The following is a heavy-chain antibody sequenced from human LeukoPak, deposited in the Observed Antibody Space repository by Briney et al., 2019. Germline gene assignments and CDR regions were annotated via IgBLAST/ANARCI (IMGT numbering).Heavy chain of an antibody. Sequence: NTGGSLRLSCTVSGFTVSSNSMSWVRQAPGKGLEWVGRIKSKTDGGTTDYAAPVKGRFTISRDDSKNTLYLQMNSLKTEDTAVYYCTTGSISYGSGNYYYYMDVWGKGTTVTISS. CDR1: GFTVSSNS. J-gene: IGHJ6*03. CDR2: IKSKTDGGTT. V-gene: IGHV3-15*01. D-gene: IGHD3-10*01. CDR3: TTGSISYGSGNYYYYMDV.